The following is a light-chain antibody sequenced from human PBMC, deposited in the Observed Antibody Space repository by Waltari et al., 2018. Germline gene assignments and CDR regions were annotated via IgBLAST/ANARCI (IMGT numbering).Light chain of an antibody. V-gene: IGLV3-19*01. CDR1: SLRNSY. J-gene: IGLJ2*01. Sequence: SYELTQDPAVSVALGQTVQITCQGDSLRNSYATWYQQTPGQSPLPVIYGKNNRPSGIPDRFSGSSAGNTASLTITGAQAEDAADYYCCSRDSSAFQLVFGGGTKLTVL. CDR3: CSRDSSAFQLV. CDR2: GKN.